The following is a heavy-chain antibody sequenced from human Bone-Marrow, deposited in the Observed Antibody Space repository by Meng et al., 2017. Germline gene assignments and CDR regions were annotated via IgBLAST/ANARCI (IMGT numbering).Heavy chain of an antibody. CDR2: IYHSGTT. CDR3: ARVDGEGYCSGGSCYSEGWFNP. V-gene: IGHV4-4*02. D-gene: IGHD2-15*01. Sequence: QGQLQGWGPGAVRRSVTLSLSCAVSGGSSSSRNWWSWVREPPGKGLEWIGAIYHSGTTNYNPSLKSRVTISVDKSKNQFSLKLSSVTAADTAVYYCARVDGEGYCSGGSCYSEGWFNPWGQGTLVTVSS. J-gene: IGHJ5*02. CDR1: GGSSSSRNW.